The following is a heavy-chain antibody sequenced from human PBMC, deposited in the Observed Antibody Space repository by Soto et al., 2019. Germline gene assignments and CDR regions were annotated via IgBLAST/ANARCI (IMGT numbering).Heavy chain of an antibody. CDR1: GYTCTTYG. D-gene: IGHD6-13*01. CDR2: ISGYNGNT. J-gene: IGHJ1*01. V-gene: IGHV1-18*01. CDR3: GRERDGTSWSSAEYLQH. Sequence: QVQLVQSGAEVKKPGASVKVSCKASGYTCTTYGIHWVRQAPGQGLEWMGWISGYNGNTNYAQKFQGRVTMTTDTSTNTAYMDLRILRSDDTAVYYCGRERDGTSWSSAEYLQHWGQGTLVTVSS.